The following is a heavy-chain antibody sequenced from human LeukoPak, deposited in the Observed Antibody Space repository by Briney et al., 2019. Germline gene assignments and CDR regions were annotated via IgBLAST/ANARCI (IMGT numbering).Heavy chain of an antibody. V-gene: IGHV1-8*01. D-gene: IGHD5-12*01. J-gene: IGHJ4*02. Sequence: ASVKVSCKASGYTLTSYDINWVRQATGQGLEWMGWMNPYSGNTAYAQNFQGSVTMTRNTSISTAYIELSSLTSDDTAVYYCARGRYSGYGIDSWGQGTLVSVSS. CDR2: MNPYSGNT. CDR3: ARGRYSGYGIDS. CDR1: GYTLTSYD.